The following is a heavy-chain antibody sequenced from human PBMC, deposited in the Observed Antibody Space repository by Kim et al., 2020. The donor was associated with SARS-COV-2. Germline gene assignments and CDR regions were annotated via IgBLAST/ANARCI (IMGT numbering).Heavy chain of an antibody. D-gene: IGHD1-26*01. CDR3: AREGPGWDFDY. J-gene: IGHJ4*02. CDR2: TI. Sequence: TIYDADSVRGRFTVYRDNAKNSLYLQMKSLRDEDTAVYYCAREGPGWDFDYWGQGTPVTVSS. V-gene: IGHV3-48*02.